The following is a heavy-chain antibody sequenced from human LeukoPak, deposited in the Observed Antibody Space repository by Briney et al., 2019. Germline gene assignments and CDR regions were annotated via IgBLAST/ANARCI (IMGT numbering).Heavy chain of an antibody. Sequence: SETLSLTCTVSGGSISSSTYYWAWIRQSPGKGLEWNGSITYSGSTYYNPSLESRVTISVDTSKNQFSLRLISVTAVDTAVYYCARQGVGATDCWGQGTLVTASS. D-gene: IGHD1-26*01. V-gene: IGHV4-39*01. J-gene: IGHJ4*02. CDR2: ITYSGST. CDR3: ARQGVGATDC. CDR1: GGSISSSTYY.